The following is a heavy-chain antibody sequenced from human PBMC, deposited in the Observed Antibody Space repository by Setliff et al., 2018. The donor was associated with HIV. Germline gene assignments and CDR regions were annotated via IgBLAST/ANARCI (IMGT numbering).Heavy chain of an antibody. J-gene: IGHJ4*02. V-gene: IGHV1-18*01. CDR1: GYTFTSYA. Sequence: ASVKVSCKASGYTFTSYAINWVRQAPGQGLEWMGRVNPNSGRINYAQKFQGRVTMTTDRSTSTAYMELRSLRSDDTAVYYCARDVGRDGYCFDHWGQGTLVTVSS. D-gene: IGHD5-12*01. CDR3: ARDVGRDGYCFDH. CDR2: VNPNSGRI.